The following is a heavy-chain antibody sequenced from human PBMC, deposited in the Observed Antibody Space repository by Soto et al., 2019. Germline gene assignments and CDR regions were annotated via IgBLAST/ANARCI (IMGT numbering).Heavy chain of an antibody. CDR2: VFPGDSDT. CDR3: ARRDRFGSSWNLDY. J-gene: IGHJ4*02. CDR1: GWTFVNYW. Sequence: LVESLKISCKTSGWTFVNYWIAWVRQVPGKGLDFMGIVFPGDSDTRYSPSFQGQVTISVDKSTNTAYLQWSSLKASDSAIYYCARRDRFGSSWNLDYWGQGTLVTAPQ. D-gene: IGHD6-13*01. V-gene: IGHV5-51*01.